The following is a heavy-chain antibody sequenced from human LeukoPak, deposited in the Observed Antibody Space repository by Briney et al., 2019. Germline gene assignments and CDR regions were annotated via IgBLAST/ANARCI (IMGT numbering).Heavy chain of an antibody. CDR2: INHSGST. V-gene: IGHV4-34*01. Sequence: SETLSLTCAVYGGSFSGYYWSWIRQPPGKGLEWIGEINHSGSTNYNPSLKGRVTISVDTSKNQFSLRLSSVTAADTAVYYCARFRGIIAAAGNWFDPWGQGTLVTVSS. CDR1: GGSFSGYY. J-gene: IGHJ5*02. D-gene: IGHD6-13*01. CDR3: ARFRGIIAAAGNWFDP.